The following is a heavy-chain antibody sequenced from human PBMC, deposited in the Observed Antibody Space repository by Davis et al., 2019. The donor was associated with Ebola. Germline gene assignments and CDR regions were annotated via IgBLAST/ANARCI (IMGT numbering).Heavy chain of an antibody. CDR3: ARHTTVVTKSPHYFDY. CDR2: IWYDGSNK. D-gene: IGHD4-23*01. V-gene: IGHV3-33*08. Sequence: PGGSLRLSCAASGFTFSSYGMHWVRQAPGKGLEWVAVIWYDGSNKYYADSVKGRFTISRDNSKNTLYLQMNSLRAEDTAVYYCARHTTVVTKSPHYFDYWGQGTLVTVSS. CDR1: GFTFSSYG. J-gene: IGHJ4*02.